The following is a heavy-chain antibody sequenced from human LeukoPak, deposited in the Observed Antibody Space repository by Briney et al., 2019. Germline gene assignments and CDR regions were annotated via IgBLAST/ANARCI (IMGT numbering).Heavy chain of an antibody. D-gene: IGHD2-8*02. CDR2: IIPVLGIA. Sequence: SVRVSCKASGGTLSSYTICWGRQAPGQGGEGRGGIIPVLGIANYAQTFQGRVTITADKSSSTAYMELSSLRSEDTAVYYCARIRGTESGLSHFDSWGPGTLVSVSS. CDR1: GGTLSSYT. J-gene: IGHJ4*02. CDR3: ARIRGTESGLSHFDS. V-gene: IGHV1-69*10.